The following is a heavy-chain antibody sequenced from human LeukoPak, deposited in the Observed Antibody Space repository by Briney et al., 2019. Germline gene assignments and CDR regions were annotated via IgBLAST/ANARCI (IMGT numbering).Heavy chain of an antibody. D-gene: IGHD3-16*01. CDR3: ARVGGGYVWWFDP. CDR2: ISSSGSTI. V-gene: IGHV3-48*03. CDR1: GFTFSSYE. Sequence: PGGSLRLSCAASGFTFSSYEMNWVRQAPGKGLEWVSYISSSGSTIYYADSVKGRFTISRDNAKNSLYLQMNSLRAEDTAVYYCARVGGGYVWWFDPWGQGTLVTVSS. J-gene: IGHJ5*02.